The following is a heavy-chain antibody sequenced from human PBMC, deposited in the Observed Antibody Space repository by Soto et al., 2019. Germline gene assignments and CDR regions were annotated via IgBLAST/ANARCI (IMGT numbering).Heavy chain of an antibody. CDR1: GGSVTSGNYY. CDR3: ARVERGTATTVVDAFDI. J-gene: IGHJ3*02. Sequence: QVQLQQWGAGLLEPSETLSLTCAVFGGSVTSGNYYWGWIRQPPGKGLEWIGEMSHSGGTHFNPSLKSRVTISVDTSKNQFSLKMSSVTAADTALYYCARVERGTATTVVDAFDIWGPGTMVTVSS. CDR2: MSHSGGT. D-gene: IGHD1-1*01. V-gene: IGHV4-34*01.